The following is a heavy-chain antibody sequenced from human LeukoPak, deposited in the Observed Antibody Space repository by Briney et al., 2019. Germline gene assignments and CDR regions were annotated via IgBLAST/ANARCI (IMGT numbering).Heavy chain of an antibody. V-gene: IGHV4-39*07. D-gene: IGHD3-3*01. CDR3: ARSLYYDFWSGYYGDYYYYGMDV. CDR2: IYYSGST. CDR1: GGSISSSSYY. J-gene: IGHJ6*02. Sequence: SETLSLTCTVSGGSISSSSYYWGWIRQPPGKGLEWIGSIYYSGSTNYNPSLKSRVTISVDTSKNQFSLKLSSVTAADTAVYYCARSLYYDFWSGYYGDYYYYGMDVWGQGTTVTVSS.